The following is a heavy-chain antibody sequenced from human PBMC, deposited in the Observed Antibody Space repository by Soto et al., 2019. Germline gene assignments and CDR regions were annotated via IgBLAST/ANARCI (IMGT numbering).Heavy chain of an antibody. D-gene: IGHD3-3*01. J-gene: IGHJ3*02. CDR1: GYTFTSYG. CDR3: ARANDFWSRYLGDAFDI. Sequence: GASVKVSCKASGYTFTSYGISWVRQAPGKGLEWMGWISAYNGNTNYAQKLQGRVTMTTDTSTSTAYMELRSLRSDDTAVYYCARANDFWSRYLGDAFDIWVHGTMVTVSS. V-gene: IGHV1-18*01. CDR2: ISAYNGNT.